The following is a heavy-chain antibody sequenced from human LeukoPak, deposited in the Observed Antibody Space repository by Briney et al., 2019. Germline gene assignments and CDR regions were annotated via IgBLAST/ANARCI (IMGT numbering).Heavy chain of an antibody. CDR3: AREGTWSYYYDY. J-gene: IGHJ4*02. Sequence: GGSLRLSCAASGFTVRSNYMNWVRQAPGKGLEWVSVIYSGGSTYYADSVKGRFTISRDNSKNTLYLQMNSLRGEDTAVYYCAREGTWSYYYDYWGQGTLVTVSS. CDR1: GFTVRSNY. V-gene: IGHV3-66*01. D-gene: IGHD1-26*01. CDR2: IYSGGST.